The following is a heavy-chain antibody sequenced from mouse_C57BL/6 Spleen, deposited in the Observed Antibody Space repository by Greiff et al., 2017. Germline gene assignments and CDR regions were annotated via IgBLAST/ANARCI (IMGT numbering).Heavy chain of an antibody. CDR3: ARSGAMDY. Sequence: EVKLVESGGGLVKPGGSLKLSCAASGFTFSDYGMHWVRQAPEKGLAWVAYISSGSSTIYYADTVKGRFTFSRDKAKNTLILQITSLRAEYTAMYYCARSGAMDYWGQGTSVTVSS. CDR2: ISSGSSTI. V-gene: IGHV5-17*01. J-gene: IGHJ4*01. CDR1: GFTFSDYG.